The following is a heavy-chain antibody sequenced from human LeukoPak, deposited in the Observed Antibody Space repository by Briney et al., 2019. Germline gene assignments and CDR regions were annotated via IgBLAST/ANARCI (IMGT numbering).Heavy chain of an antibody. D-gene: IGHD1-14*01. J-gene: IGHJ3*01. V-gene: IGHV3-7*01. CDR1: GFTFSSFW. CDR2: IRQDGSQK. Sequence: PGGSLRLSCAASGFTFSSFWMSWVRQAPGRGLEWVATIRQDGSQKYYLDSVKGRFTISRDNAKNSLYLQMNSLRAEDTAVYYCARESDHSVSQVDFGLWGQGTMVTVSS. CDR3: ARESDHSVSQVDFGL.